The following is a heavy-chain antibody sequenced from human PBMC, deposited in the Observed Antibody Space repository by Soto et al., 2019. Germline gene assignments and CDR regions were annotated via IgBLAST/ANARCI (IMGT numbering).Heavy chain of an antibody. J-gene: IGHJ4*02. Sequence: QVQLQQWGAGLLKPSETLSLPCAVYGGSFSGYYWSWIRQPPGKGLEWIGEINHRGSTNYNTSLKSRVSISVDTSKNQFSLKLSSATAADTAVYYWARGRKVWNWGSFDYWGQGTLVTVSS. D-gene: IGHD7-27*01. CDR2: INHRGST. V-gene: IGHV4-34*01. CDR3: ARGRKVWNWGSFDY. CDR1: GGSFSGYY.